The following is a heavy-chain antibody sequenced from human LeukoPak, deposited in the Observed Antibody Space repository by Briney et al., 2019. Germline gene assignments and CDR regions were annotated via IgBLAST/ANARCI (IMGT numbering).Heavy chain of an antibody. CDR2: ISSSGSAI. Sequence: GGSLRLSCAASGFTFSSYEMNWVRQAPGKGLEWVSFISSSGSAIHYADSVKGRFTISRDNAKNSLYLQMNSLRAEDTAVYYCARAVVTYYYYYYGMDVWGQGTTVTVSS. V-gene: IGHV3-48*03. CDR3: ARAVVTYYYYYYGMDV. J-gene: IGHJ6*02. D-gene: IGHD3-22*01. CDR1: GFTFSSYE.